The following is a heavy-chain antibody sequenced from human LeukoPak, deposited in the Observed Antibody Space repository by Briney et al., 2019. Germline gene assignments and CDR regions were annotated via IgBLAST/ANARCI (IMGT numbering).Heavy chain of an antibody. CDR3: ARGLGYCSSTSCYYDN. D-gene: IGHD2-2*01. CDR1: GGSFSGYY. Sequence: SETLSLTCAVYGGSFSGYYWSWIRQPPGKGLEWIGEINHSGSTNYNPSLKGRVTISVDTSKNQFSLKLSSVTAADTAVYYCARGLGYCSSTSCYYDNWGQGTLVTVSS. CDR2: INHSGST. V-gene: IGHV4-34*01. J-gene: IGHJ4*02.